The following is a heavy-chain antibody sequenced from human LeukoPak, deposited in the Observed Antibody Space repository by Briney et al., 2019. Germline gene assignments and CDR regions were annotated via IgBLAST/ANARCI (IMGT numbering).Heavy chain of an antibody. CDR2: IRDSGEA. J-gene: IGHJ5*02. V-gene: IGHV3-66*03. Sequence: GGSLRLSCAVSGFRVRDYYMSWVRQAPGKGLEWVGLIRDSGEAFYADFARGRFAISRDESENTLYLQMNSLRVEDTAVYFCARDRAANQDWVEFDPWGQGTPVIVSS. CDR1: GFRVRDYY. CDR3: ARDRAANQDWVEFDP. D-gene: IGHD3/OR15-3a*01.